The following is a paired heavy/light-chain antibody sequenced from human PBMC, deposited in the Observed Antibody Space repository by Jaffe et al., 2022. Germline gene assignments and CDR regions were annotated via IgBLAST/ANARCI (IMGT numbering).Light chain of an antibody. CDR2: AAS. V-gene: IGKV1-6*01. CDR3: LQDNHYPWT. CDR1: QGINSD. Sequence: AVQMTQFPSSLSASVGDRVTITCRASQGINSDLGWYQQKPGKAPKLLIYAASTLQSGVPSRFSGSGSGTDFTLTISSLQPEDFATYYCLQDNHYPWTFGQGTKVEIK. J-gene: IGKJ1*01.
Heavy chain of an antibody. CDR1: GITLSSYW. Sequence: EMQLVESGGGLVQPGGSLRLSCVASGITLSSYWMSWVRQTPEKGLEWVANIKQDGSEQYYLDSVKGRFTVSRDNAKSSLYLEMNSLRAEDTGVYYCARFRQSGRSDLFDLWGQGTMVTVSS. CDR2: IKQDGSEQ. D-gene: IGHD6-25*01. J-gene: IGHJ3*01. CDR3: ARFRQSGRSDLFDL. V-gene: IGHV3-7*01.